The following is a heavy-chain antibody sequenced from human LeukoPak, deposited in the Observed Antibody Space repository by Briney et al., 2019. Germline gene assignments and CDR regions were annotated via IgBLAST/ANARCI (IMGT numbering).Heavy chain of an antibody. Sequence: GRSLRPSCTASGFTFGDYAMSWVRQAPGKGLEWVGFMKSRTYGGTTEYAASVKGRFTISRDDSKSIAYLQMNSLKTEDTAVYYCAKDILDIWGQGTLVTVSS. CDR3: AKDILDI. CDR1: GFTFGDYA. J-gene: IGHJ3*02. CDR2: MKSRTYGGTT. V-gene: IGHV3-49*04.